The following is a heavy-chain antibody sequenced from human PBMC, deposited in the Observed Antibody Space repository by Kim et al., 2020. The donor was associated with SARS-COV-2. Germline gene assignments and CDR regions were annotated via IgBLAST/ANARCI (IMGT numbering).Heavy chain of an antibody. CDR2: ISWNSGSI. CDR3: AKEGGVVGAADFDY. V-gene: IGHV3-9*01. J-gene: IGHJ4*02. Sequence: GGSLRLSCAASGFTFDDYAMHWVRQAPGKGLEWVSGISWNSGSIGYADSVKGRFTISRDNAKNSLYLQMNSLRAEDTALYYCAKEGGVVGAADFDYWGQGTLVTVSS. D-gene: IGHD1-26*01. CDR1: GFTFDDYA.